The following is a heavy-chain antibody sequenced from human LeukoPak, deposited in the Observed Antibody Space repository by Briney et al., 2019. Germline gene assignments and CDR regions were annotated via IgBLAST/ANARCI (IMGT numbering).Heavy chain of an antibody. V-gene: IGHV3-15*01. Sequence: GGSLRLSCAASGFTFSNAWMSWVRQAPGKGLEWVGRIKSKTDGGTTDYAAPVKGRFTISRDDSKNTLYLQMNSLKTEDTAVYYCARVDGDYVGSNYYYYGMDVWGKGTTVTVSS. J-gene: IGHJ6*04. CDR2: IKSKTDGGTT. D-gene: IGHD4-17*01. CDR3: ARVDGDYVGSNYYYYGMDV. CDR1: GFTFSNAW.